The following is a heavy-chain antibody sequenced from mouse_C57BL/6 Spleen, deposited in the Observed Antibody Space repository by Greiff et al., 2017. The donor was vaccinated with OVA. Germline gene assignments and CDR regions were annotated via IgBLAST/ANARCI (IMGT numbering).Heavy chain of an antibody. J-gene: IGHJ4*01. CDR1: GYTFTSYW. D-gene: IGHD2-4*01. V-gene: IGHV1-72*01. Sequence: QVQLQQPGAELVKPGASVKLSCKASGYTFTSYWMHWVKQRPGRGLEWIGRIDPNSGGTKYNEKFKSKATLTVDKSSSTAYMQLSSLTSEDSAVYYCAREAIYYDYDEDYYAMDYWGQGTSVTVSS. CDR2: IDPNSGGT. CDR3: AREAIYYDYDEDYYAMDY.